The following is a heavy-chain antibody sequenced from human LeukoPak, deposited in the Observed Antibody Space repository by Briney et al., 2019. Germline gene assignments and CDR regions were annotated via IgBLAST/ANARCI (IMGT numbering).Heavy chain of an antibody. Sequence: PGGSLRLSCAASGFIFSTYAMHWVRQAPGKGLEWVAVMSYDGGHIHYADSVKGRFTISRDNSKKTLYLQMNSLRAEDTAVYYCARDNTAGSGSSIWGQGTLVTVSS. J-gene: IGHJ4*02. D-gene: IGHD1-26*01. V-gene: IGHV3-30-3*01. CDR1: GFIFSTYA. CDR3: ARDNTAGSGSSI. CDR2: MSYDGGHI.